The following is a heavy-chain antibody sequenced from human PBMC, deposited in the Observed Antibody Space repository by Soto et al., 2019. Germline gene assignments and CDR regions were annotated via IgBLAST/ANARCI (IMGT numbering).Heavy chain of an antibody. V-gene: IGHV3-74*01. CDR3: VRTSLVVAVATREDF. CDR2: IDSDASRI. Sequence: EVQLVESGGGLVQPGESLRLSCAASGFTFSNYWMHWVRQAPGKGLVWVSRIDSDASRITYADFVKGRFTISRDNAKNTVYLHMNSLIAEDTAVYYCVRTSLVVAVATREDFWGQGTLVTVSS. D-gene: IGHD2-15*01. J-gene: IGHJ4*02. CDR1: GFTFSNYW.